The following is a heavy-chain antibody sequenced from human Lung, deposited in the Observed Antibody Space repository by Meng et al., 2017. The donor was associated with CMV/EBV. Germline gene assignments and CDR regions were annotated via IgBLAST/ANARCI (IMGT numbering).Heavy chain of an antibody. CDR3: ARATVPHISPIDC. Sequence: VSGGSVRSPYPYWTWLRQPPGKGLEWIGYIYHRGSSYYTPSLRSRVSMSVDTSKNQFSLKVSSLTAADTAVYYCARATVPHISPIDCWGQGTLVTVSS. CDR2: IYHRGSS. J-gene: IGHJ4*02. V-gene: IGHV4-30-4*01. D-gene: IGHD4-17*01. CDR1: GGSVRSPYPY.